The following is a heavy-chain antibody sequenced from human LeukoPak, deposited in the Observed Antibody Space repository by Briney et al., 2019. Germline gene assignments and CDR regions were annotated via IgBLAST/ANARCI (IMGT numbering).Heavy chain of an antibody. CDR1: GGSFSGYY. CDR2: IKHSGST. J-gene: IGHJ4*02. V-gene: IGHV4-34*01. Sequence: SETLSLTCAVYGGSFSGYYWSWIRQPPGKGLEWIGEIKHSGSTNYNPSLKSRVTISVDTSKNQFSLKLSSVTAADTAVYYCARLPYYYDSSGYYYFSFDYWGQGTLVTVSS. CDR3: ARLPYYYDSSGYYYFSFDY. D-gene: IGHD3-22*01.